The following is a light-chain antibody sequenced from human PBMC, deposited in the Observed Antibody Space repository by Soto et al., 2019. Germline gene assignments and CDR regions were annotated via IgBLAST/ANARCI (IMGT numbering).Light chain of an antibody. V-gene: IGKV3D-11*01. CDR3: QQRSTWPSP. Sequence: EIVLTQSPATLSLSPGERATLSCRASQGVSSYLAWYQQKPGQAPRLLIYDASNRATGIPARFSGSGPGTDFTLTISSLEPEDFAVYYCQQRSTWPSPFGHGPRLEIK. J-gene: IGKJ5*01. CDR1: QGVSSY. CDR2: DAS.